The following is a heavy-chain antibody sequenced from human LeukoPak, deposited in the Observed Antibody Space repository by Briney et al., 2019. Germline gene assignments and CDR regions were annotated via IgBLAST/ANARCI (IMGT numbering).Heavy chain of an antibody. CDR3: ARHRGDNSNPRYYFYYMDV. D-gene: IGHD4-11*01. CDR2: MYHRGST. Sequence: PSETLSLXCSVSGHSISSGYYWGWIRQPPGKGLEWIGTMYHRGSTYYNPSLKSRVTMSGDTSKNHFSLKLSSVIAADAAVYYCARHRGDNSNPRYYFYYMDVWGKGTTVTVSS. J-gene: IGHJ6*03. V-gene: IGHV4-38-2*01. CDR1: GHSISSGYY.